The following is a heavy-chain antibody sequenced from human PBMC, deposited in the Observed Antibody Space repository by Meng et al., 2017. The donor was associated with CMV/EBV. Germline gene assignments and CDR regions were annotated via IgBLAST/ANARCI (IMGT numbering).Heavy chain of an antibody. V-gene: IGHV3-7*01. J-gene: IGHJ6*02. CDR2: IKQDGSEK. D-gene: IGHD3-3*01. CDR1: GFTFSSYW. Sequence: GGSLRLSCAASGFTFSSYWMSWVRQAPGKGLEWVANIKQDGSEKYYVDSVKGRFTISRENAKNSLYLQMNSLRAEDTAVYYCARDRDGETYYDFWSGYSHYGMDVWGQGTTVTVSS. CDR3: ARDRDGETYYDFWSGYSHYGMDV.